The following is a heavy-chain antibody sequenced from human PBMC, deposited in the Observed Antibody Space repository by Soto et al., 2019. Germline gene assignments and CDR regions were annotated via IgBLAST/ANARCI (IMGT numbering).Heavy chain of an antibody. V-gene: IGHV1-2*02. D-gene: IGHD2-15*01. CDR1: GSTFTGYY. CDR2: INPNSGGT. Sequence: GASVKVSCKASGSTFTGYYMHCVRQAPGQGLEWMGWINPNSGGTNYAQKFQGRVTMTRDTSISTAYMELSRLRSDDTAVYYCARTATTYYYYYYGMDVWGQGTTVTVSS. J-gene: IGHJ6*02. CDR3: ARTATTYYYYYYGMDV.